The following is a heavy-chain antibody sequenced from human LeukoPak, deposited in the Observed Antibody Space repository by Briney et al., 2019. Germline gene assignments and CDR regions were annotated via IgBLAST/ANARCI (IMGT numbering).Heavy chain of an antibody. CDR2: IYYSGST. CDR1: GGSISSGDYY. D-gene: IGHD4-23*01. Sequence: SETLSLTCTVSGGSISSGDYYWSWIRQPPGKGLEWIGYIYYSGSTNYNPSLKSRVTISVDTSKNQFSLKLSSVTAADTAVYYCARDRGGNSIDYWGQGTLVTVSS. V-gene: IGHV4-61*08. CDR3: ARDRGGNSIDY. J-gene: IGHJ4*02.